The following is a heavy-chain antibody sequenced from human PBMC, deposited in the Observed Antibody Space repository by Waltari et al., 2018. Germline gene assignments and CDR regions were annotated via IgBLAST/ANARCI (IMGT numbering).Heavy chain of an antibody. D-gene: IGHD3-22*01. CDR3: ATGGGAGDYDSSGYYY. CDR1: GYPLTELS. CDR2: FDPEDGET. Sequence: QVQLVQSGAEVKKPGASVKVSCKVSGYPLTELSMHWVRQAPGKGLEWMGGFDPEDGETIYAQKFQGRVTMTEDTSTDTAYMELSSLRSEDTAVYYCATGGGAGDYDSSGYYYWGQGTLVTVSS. J-gene: IGHJ4*02. V-gene: IGHV1-24*01.